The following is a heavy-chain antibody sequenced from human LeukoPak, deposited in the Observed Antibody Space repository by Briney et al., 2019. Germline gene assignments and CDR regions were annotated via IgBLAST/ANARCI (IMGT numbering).Heavy chain of an antibody. CDR1: GGSISSYY. J-gene: IGHJ6*02. CDR3: AREPYYYGSNYGMDV. D-gene: IGHD3-10*01. V-gene: IGHV4-59*01. CDR2: IYYSGST. Sequence: SETLSLTCTVSGGSISSYYWSWIRQPPGKGLEWIGYIYYSGSTNYNPSLKSQVTISVDTSKNQLSLKLSSVTAADTAVYYCAREPYYYGSNYGMDVWGQGTTVTVSS.